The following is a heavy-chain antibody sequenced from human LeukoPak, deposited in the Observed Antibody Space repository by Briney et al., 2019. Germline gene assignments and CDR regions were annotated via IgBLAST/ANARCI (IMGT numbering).Heavy chain of an antibody. CDR3: ARGPQYYYDSSGPFDY. J-gene: IGHJ4*02. CDR1: GGSISSYY. CDR2: IYYSGST. D-gene: IGHD3-22*01. V-gene: IGHV4-59*01. Sequence: SETLSLTCTVSGGSISSYYWSWIRQPPGKGLEWLGYIYYSGSTNYNPSLKSRVTISVDTSKNQFSLKLSSVTAADTAVYYCARGPQYYYDSSGPFDYWGQGTLVTVSS.